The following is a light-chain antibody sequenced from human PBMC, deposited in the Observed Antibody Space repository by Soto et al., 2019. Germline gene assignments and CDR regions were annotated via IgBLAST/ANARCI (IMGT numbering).Light chain of an antibody. Sequence: DLQMTQSPSSLSASVGDRVTFTCQASQDIGNHLNWYQQKPGNAPRLLIYDVSNLEAGVPSRFRGSGSGTDFTFTISSLRPEDFATYYCQHYDDIFLFSFGPGTKVEVK. J-gene: IGKJ3*01. CDR2: DVS. V-gene: IGKV1-33*01. CDR3: QHYDDIFLFS. CDR1: QDIGNH.